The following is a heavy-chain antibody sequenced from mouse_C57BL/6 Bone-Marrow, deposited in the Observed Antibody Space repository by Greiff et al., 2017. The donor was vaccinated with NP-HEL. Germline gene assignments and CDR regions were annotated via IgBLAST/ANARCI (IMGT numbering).Heavy chain of an antibody. CDR1: GYAFTNYL. D-gene: IGHD3-1*01. J-gene: IGHJ2*01. Sequence: VQLQQPGAELVRPGTSVKVSCKASGYAFTNYLIEWVKQRPGQGLEWIGVINPGSGGTNYNEKFKGKATLTADKSSSTAYMQLSSLTSEDSAVYFWARKGLFGGYYFDYWGQGTTLTVSS. V-gene: IGHV1-54*01. CDR3: ARKGLFGGYYFDY. CDR2: INPGSGGT.